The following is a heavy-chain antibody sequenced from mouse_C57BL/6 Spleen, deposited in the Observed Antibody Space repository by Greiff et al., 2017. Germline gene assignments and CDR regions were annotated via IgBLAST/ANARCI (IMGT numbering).Heavy chain of an antibody. Sequence: VQLQQPGAELVKPGASVKLSCKASGYTFTSYWMQWVKQRPGQGLEWIGEIDPSDSYTNYNQKFKGQATLTVDTSSSTAYMQLSSLTSEDSAVYYCAKRSLPNFDYWGQGTTLTVSS. CDR3: AKRSLPNFDY. V-gene: IGHV1-50*01. J-gene: IGHJ2*01. CDR1: GYTFTSYW. CDR2: IDPSDSYT. D-gene: IGHD6-5*01.